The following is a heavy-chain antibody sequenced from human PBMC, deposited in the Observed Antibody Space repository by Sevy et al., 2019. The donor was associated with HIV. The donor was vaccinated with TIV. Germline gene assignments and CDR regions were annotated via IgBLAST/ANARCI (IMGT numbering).Heavy chain of an antibody. CDR3: ARESWFGDLAPDY. D-gene: IGHD3-10*01. J-gene: IGHJ4*02. CDR2: ISSSGSTI. Sequence: GGSLRLSCEASGFTFSDYYMSWIRQAPGKGLEWVSYISSSGSTIYYADSVKGRFTIARDNAKNSLYLQMNSLRAEDTAVYYCARESWFGDLAPDYWGQGTLVTVSS. CDR1: GFTFSDYY. V-gene: IGHV3-11*01.